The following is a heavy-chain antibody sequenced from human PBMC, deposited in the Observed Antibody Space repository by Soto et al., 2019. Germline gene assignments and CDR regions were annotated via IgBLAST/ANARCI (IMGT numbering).Heavy chain of an antibody. V-gene: IGHV1-69*13. CDR1: GGTFSSYA. CDR2: IIPIFGTA. Sequence: SVKVSCKASGGTFSSYAISWVRQAPGQGLEWMGGIIPIFGTANYAQKFQGRVTITADESTSTAYMELSSLRSEDTAVYYCAKQPYSSGWSLDYWGQGTLVTVSS. CDR3: AKQPYSSGWSLDY. D-gene: IGHD6-19*01. J-gene: IGHJ4*02.